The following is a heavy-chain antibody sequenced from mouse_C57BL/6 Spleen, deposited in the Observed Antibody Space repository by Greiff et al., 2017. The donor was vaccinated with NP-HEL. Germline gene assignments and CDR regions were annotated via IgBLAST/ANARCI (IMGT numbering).Heavy chain of an antibody. Sequence: VQLKESEGGLVQPGSSMKLSCTASGFTFSDYYMAWVRQVPEKGLEWVANINYDGSSTYYLDSLKSRFIISRDNAKNILYLQMSSLKSEDTATYYCARDLSFAYWGQGTLVTVSA. V-gene: IGHV5-16*01. CDR3: ARDLSFAY. CDR2: INYDGSST. J-gene: IGHJ3*01. CDR1: GFTFSDYY.